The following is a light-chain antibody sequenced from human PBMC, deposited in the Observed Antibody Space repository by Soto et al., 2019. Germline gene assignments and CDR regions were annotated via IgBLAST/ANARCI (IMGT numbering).Light chain of an antibody. CDR2: GAS. Sequence: EIVMTQSPATLSVSPGERATLSCRASRSVGTYLAGYQQKPGQAPRILIYGASTRAAGISPRFSGGGSGTGFNLPLSSLQSEDFAVYHCQPYNDWPRTFGQGTKVGIK. CDR3: QPYNDWPRT. V-gene: IGKV3-15*01. J-gene: IGKJ1*01. CDR1: RSVGTY.